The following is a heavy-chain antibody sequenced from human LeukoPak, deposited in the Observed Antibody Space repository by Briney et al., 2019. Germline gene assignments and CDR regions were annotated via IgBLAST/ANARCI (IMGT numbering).Heavy chain of an antibody. Sequence: KTSETLSLTCAVYGGSFSGYYWSWIRQPPGKGLEWIGEINHSGSTNYNPSLKSRVTISVDTSKNQFSLKLSSVTAADTAVYYCARGLAMIVVAQGNSSDYWGQGTLVTVSS. V-gene: IGHV4-34*01. CDR3: ARGLAMIVVAQGNSSDY. D-gene: IGHD3-22*01. J-gene: IGHJ4*02. CDR2: INHSGST. CDR1: GGSFSGYY.